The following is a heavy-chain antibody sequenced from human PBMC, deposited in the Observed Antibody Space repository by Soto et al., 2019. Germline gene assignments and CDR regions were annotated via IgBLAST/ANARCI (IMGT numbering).Heavy chain of an antibody. D-gene: IGHD3-22*01. J-gene: IGHJ4*02. CDR3: SRDMYESSGYTFGPLSQ. V-gene: IGHV3-30-3*01. Sequence: QVQLVESGGGVVQPGRSLRLSCEASGFTFSNFALYWVRQAPGKGLEWVAVISYDGFNKYYAESVKGRFTISRDDSQNTVVLQMGRLGLEVTAVYYCSRDMYESSGYTFGPLSQWCQGSVVTVAS. CDR2: ISYDGFNK. CDR1: GFTFSNFA.